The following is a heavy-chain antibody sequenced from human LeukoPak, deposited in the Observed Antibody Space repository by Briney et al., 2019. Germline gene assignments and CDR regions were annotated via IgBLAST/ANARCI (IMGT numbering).Heavy chain of an antibody. J-gene: IGHJ4*02. CDR1: GFTFSDPY. CDR2: ISGSGTDI. V-gene: IGHV3-11*04. Sequence: GGSLRLSCEASGFTFSDPYMSWLRQAPGKGLECLSYISGSGTDINYADSVRGRFTISRDNAKNLLYLQMNDLRVEDTAVYYCARTARHLDYWGQGTLVTVSS. D-gene: IGHD5-18*01. CDR3: ARTARHLDY.